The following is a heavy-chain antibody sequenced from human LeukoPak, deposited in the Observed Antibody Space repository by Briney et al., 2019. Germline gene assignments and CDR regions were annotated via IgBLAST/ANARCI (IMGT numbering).Heavy chain of an antibody. CDR2: ISAYNGNT. J-gene: IGHJ4*02. CDR1: GYTFTSYG. V-gene: IGHV1-18*01. Sequence: ASVKVSCKASGYTFTSYGISWVRQAPGQGLEWMGWISAYNGNTNYAQELQGRVTMTTDTSTSTAYMELRSLRSDDTAVYYCGLAAAGTGDFDYWGQGTLVTVSS. D-gene: IGHD6-13*01. CDR3: GLAAAGTGDFDY.